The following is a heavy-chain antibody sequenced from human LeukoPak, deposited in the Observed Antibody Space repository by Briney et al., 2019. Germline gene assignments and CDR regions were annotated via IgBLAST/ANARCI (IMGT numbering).Heavy chain of an antibody. CDR2: SNPNSGGT. D-gene: IGHD3-22*01. Sequence: ASVKVSCKASGYTFTDYYIHWVRQAPGQGPEWVGWSNPNSGGTNYAQKFQGRVTMTRDMSISTAYMELSRLRSDDTAVYYCARVVDSSGYHWHTYDYWGQGTLVTVSS. CDR3: ARVVDSSGYHWHTYDY. J-gene: IGHJ4*02. CDR1: GYTFTDYY. V-gene: IGHV1-2*02.